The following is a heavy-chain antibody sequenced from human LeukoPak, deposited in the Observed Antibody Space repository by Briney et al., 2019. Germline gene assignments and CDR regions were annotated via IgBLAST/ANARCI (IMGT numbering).Heavy chain of an antibody. Sequence: GGSLRLSCAASRFTVSSNYMSWVRQAPGKGLEWVSVIYSGGSTYYADSVKGRFTISRDNSKNTLYLQMNSLRAEDTAVYYCARSSSWYDYFDYWGQGTLVTVSS. J-gene: IGHJ4*02. V-gene: IGHV3-53*01. CDR2: IYSGGST. CDR1: RFTVSSNY. D-gene: IGHD6-13*01. CDR3: ARSSSWYDYFDY.